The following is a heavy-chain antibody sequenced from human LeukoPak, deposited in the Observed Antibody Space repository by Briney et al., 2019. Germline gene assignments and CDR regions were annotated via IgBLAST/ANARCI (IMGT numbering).Heavy chain of an antibody. CDR3: ARAVGGDGSGSL. Sequence: SETLSFTCTVSGGSIRSSSYYWGWIRQPPGKGLEWIGSIYYSGSSYYNPSLKSRVTISVDTSKNQFSLKLSSVTAADTAVYYCARAVGGDGSGSLWGPGTLVTVSS. V-gene: IGHV4-39*07. J-gene: IGHJ4*02. D-gene: IGHD3-10*01. CDR2: IYYSGSS. CDR1: GGSIRSSSYY.